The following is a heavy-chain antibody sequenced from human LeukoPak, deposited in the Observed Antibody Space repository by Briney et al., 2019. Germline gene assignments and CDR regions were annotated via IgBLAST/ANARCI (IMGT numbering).Heavy chain of an antibody. CDR3: AGLKAGY. CDR2: ISTYSGKT. CDR1: GYTFTTYG. J-gene: IGHJ4*02. Sequence: GASVTVSFKASGYTFTTYGISWVRQAPGQGLEWVGWISTYSGKTNYAQKVQGRVAMTTDTSTSTAYMELRSLRSDDTAVYYCAGLKAGYWGQGTLVTVSS. V-gene: IGHV1-18*04.